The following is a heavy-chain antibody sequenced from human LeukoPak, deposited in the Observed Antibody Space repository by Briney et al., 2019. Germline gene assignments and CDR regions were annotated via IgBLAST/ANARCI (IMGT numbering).Heavy chain of an antibody. V-gene: IGHV4-4*07. CDR2: FYASGTT. D-gene: IGHD2-21*01. CDR1: GVSISNYF. J-gene: IGHJ5*02. Sequence: SETLSLTCNVFGVSISNYFWSWLRQPVGKGLEWIGRFYASGTTYYNPSLRSRVTLSMDTSKNHFSLKLTSVTAADTAVYYCARTHCGGGSCDTFDPWGQGTLVTVSS. CDR3: ARTHCGGGSCDTFDP.